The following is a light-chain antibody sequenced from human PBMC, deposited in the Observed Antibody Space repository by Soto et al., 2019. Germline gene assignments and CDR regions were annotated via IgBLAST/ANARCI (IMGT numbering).Light chain of an antibody. V-gene: IGKV1-39*01. CDR1: QDIKNY. Sequence: DIQMTQSPSSLSASVGDRVTITCQASQDIKNYLNWYQQKPGKAPKLLIYAASSLQSGVPSRFSGSGSGTDFTLTISSLQPEDFATYYCQQSYSTPQFGQGTKVDIK. CDR3: QQSYSTPQ. J-gene: IGKJ1*01. CDR2: AAS.